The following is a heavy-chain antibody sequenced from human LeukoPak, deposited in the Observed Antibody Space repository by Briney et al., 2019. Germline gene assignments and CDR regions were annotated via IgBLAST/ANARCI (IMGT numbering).Heavy chain of an antibody. D-gene: IGHD1-14*01. J-gene: IGHJ4*02. CDR3: AKLKAPEDY. V-gene: IGHV3-23*01. Sequence: GGSLRLSCAASGFTFSSYAMSWVRQAPGKGLEWVSTISGTFGSTYYADSVKGRFTISRDNSKNTLYLQMNSLRAEDTAIYYCAKLKAPEDYWGQGTLVTVSS. CDR2: ISGTFGST. CDR1: GFTFSSYA.